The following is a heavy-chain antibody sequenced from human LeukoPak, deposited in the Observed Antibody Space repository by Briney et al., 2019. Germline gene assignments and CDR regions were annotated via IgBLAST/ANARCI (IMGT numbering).Heavy chain of an antibody. Sequence: GGSLRLSCAASGFTFSSYETNWVRQAPGKGLEWVSYISSSGSTIYYADSVKGRFTISRDNAKNSLYLQMNSLRAEDTAVYYCARARDAFDIWGQGTMVTVSS. CDR1: GFTFSSYE. J-gene: IGHJ3*02. CDR3: ARARDAFDI. V-gene: IGHV3-48*03. CDR2: ISSSGSTI.